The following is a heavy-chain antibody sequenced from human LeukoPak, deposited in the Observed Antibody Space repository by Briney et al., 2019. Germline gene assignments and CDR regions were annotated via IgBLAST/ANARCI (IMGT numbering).Heavy chain of an antibody. J-gene: IGHJ6*04. CDR3: ARDFQVWFGEAYGMDV. Sequence: PGGFLRLSCAASGFTFSSYSMNWVRQAPGKGLEWVSSISSSSSYIYYADSVKGRFTISRDNAKNSLYLQMNSLRAEDTAVYYCARDFQVWFGEAYGMDVWGKGTTVTVSS. CDR2: ISSSSSYI. D-gene: IGHD3-10*01. CDR1: GFTFSSYS. V-gene: IGHV3-21*01.